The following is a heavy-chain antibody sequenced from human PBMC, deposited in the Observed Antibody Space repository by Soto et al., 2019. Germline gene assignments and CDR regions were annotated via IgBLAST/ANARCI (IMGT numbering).Heavy chain of an antibody. Sequence: GESLKISCQASGYNCATYGIAWVRQRPGKGLEYMGIIYPGNSDARYSPSFQGQVTFSADTSISTAYLHWSSLKASDTAMYYCARHGFYGDYASNYFDPWGQGTLVTVSS. J-gene: IGHJ5*02. CDR3: ARHGFYGDYASNYFDP. CDR2: IYPGNSDA. CDR1: GYNCATYG. V-gene: IGHV5-51*01. D-gene: IGHD4-17*01.